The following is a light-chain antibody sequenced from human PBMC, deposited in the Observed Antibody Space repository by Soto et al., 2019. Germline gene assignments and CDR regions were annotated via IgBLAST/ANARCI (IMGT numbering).Light chain of an antibody. CDR2: DVT. J-gene: IGLJ1*01. V-gene: IGLV2-11*01. CDR3: CSYAGSYTRYV. Sequence: QSVLPQPRSVSGSPGQSVTISCTGTGRDVGDYDFVSWYQQYPGEAPRVMIYDVTKRPSGVPDRFSASKSGNTASLTISGLQAEDEADYYCCSYAGSYTRYVFGSGTKLTVL. CDR1: GRDVGDYDF.